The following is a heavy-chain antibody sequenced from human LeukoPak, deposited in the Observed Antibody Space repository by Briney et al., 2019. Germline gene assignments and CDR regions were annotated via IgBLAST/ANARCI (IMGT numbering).Heavy chain of an antibody. Sequence: ASVKVSCKASGGTFSSYAMNWVRQAPGQGLEWMGWINTNTGNPTYAQGFTGRFVFSLDTSVSTAYLQISSLKAEDTAVYYCARLGYCSGGSCYSDFDYWGQGTLVTVSS. CDR3: ARLGYCSGGSCYSDFDY. J-gene: IGHJ4*02. CDR2: INTNTGNP. CDR1: GGTFSSYA. D-gene: IGHD2-15*01. V-gene: IGHV7-4-1*02.